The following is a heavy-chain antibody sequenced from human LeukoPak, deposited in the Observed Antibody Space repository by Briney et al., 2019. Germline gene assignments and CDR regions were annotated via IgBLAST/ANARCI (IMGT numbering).Heavy chain of an antibody. CDR3: ARDGDYYYYGMDV. V-gene: IGHV4-31*03. D-gene: IGHD4-17*01. CDR2: IYSSGST. Sequence: SQSRSLTSTVSGASMSSGGYYWGWIRQHPGKGLEWIGSIYSSGSTYYNPSLKSRVTIPVNTSKTQFSLNLSAVTAANTAVYYCARDGDYYYYGMDVWSEGTTVTASS. J-gene: IGHJ6*04. CDR1: GASMSSGGYY.